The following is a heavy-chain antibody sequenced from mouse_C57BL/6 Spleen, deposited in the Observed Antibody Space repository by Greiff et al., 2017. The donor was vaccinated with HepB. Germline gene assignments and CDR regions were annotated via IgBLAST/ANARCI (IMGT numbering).Heavy chain of an antibody. CDR1: GFTFTDYY. D-gene: IGHD2-10*01. V-gene: IGHV7-3*01. Sequence: EVNVVESGGGLVQPGGSLSLSCAASGFTFTDYYMSWVRQPPGKALEWLGFIRNKANGYTTEYSASVKGRFTISRENSQSILYLQMNALRAEDSATYYWARSLLWENAMDYWGQGTSVTVSS. J-gene: IGHJ4*01. CDR3: ARSLLWENAMDY. CDR2: IRNKANGYTT.